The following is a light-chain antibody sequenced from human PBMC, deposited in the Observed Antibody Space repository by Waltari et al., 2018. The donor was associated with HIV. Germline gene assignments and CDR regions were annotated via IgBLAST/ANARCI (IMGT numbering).Light chain of an antibody. Sequence: QSVLTQPPSMSAAPGQHVTIPCSGSTPTIGNIEVSWYQQIPPTAPTLLIYDNNKRPAGIPDRFSGSKSRTSASLDITGVQTGDEADYYCGTWDGRLTAGVFGGGTKLTVL. CDR1: TPTIGNIE. CDR2: DNN. V-gene: IGLV1-51*01. J-gene: IGLJ3*02. CDR3: GTWDGRLTAGV.